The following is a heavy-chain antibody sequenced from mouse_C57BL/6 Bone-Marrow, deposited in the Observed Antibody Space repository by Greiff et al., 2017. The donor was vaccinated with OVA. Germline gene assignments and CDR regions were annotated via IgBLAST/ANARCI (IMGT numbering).Heavy chain of an antibody. D-gene: IGHD1-1*01. CDR2: IYPRSGNT. J-gene: IGHJ1*03. V-gene: IGHV1-81*01. Sequence: QVQLQQPGAELVMPGASVKLSCKASGYTFTSYGISWVKQRTGQGLEWIGEIYPRSGNTYYNEKFKGKATLTADKSSSTAYMELRSLTSEDSAVYFCAREIYYYGSSYCYWYFDVWGTGTTVTVSS. CDR3: AREIYYYGSSYCYWYFDV. CDR1: GYTFTSYG.